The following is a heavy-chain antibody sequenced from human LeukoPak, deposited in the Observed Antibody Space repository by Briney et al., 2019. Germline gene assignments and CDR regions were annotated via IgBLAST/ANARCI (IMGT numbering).Heavy chain of an antibody. CDR2: ISGSGDST. V-gene: IGHV3-23*01. D-gene: IGHD3-3*01. J-gene: IGHJ4*02. CDR1: GFTFDDYA. CDR3: AKAGGITIFGIVNPHFDY. Sequence: PGGSLRLSCAASGFTFDDYAMHWVRQAPGKGLEWVSAISGSGDSTYYADSVKGRFTISRDNSKNTLYLQMNSLRAEDTAVYYCAKAGGITIFGIVNPHFDYWGQGTLVTVSS.